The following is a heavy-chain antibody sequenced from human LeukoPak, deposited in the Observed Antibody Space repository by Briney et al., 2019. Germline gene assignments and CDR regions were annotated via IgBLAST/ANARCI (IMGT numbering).Heavy chain of an antibody. J-gene: IGHJ5*02. V-gene: IGHV4-34*01. CDR2: INHSGST. CDR1: GGSFSGYY. Sequence: SETLSLTCAVYGGSFSGYYWSWIRQPPGKGLEWIGEINHSGSTNYNPSLKSRVTISVDTSKNQFSLKLSSVTAADTAVYYCARGGDYYGSGSYYAFDPWGRGTLVTVSS. D-gene: IGHD3-10*01. CDR3: ARGGDYYGSGSYYAFDP.